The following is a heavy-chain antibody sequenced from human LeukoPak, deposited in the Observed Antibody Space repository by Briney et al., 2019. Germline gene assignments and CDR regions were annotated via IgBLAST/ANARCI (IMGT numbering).Heavy chain of an antibody. Sequence: ASVKVSCKASGYTFTSYGISWVRQAPGKGLEWMGWISGYNGNTNYAQKLQGRVTMTTDTSTSTVYMELSSLTSDDMSVYYCARGIWSTTVTAYYLDYWGQGTLVTVSS. D-gene: IGHD4-17*01. J-gene: IGHJ4*02. V-gene: IGHV1-18*03. CDR3: ARGIWSTTVTAYYLDY. CDR1: GYTFTSYG. CDR2: ISGYNGNT.